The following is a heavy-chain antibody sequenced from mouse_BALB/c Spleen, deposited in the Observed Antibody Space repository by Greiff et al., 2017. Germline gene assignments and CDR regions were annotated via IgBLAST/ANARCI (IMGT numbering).Heavy chain of an antibody. V-gene: IGHV1S56*01. J-gene: IGHJ2*01. D-gene: IGHD1-1*01. CDR3: ARGYYYGSRTDY. CDR2: IFPGDGST. CDR1: GYTFTSYD. Sequence: VQLQQPGAELVKPGASVKLSCKASGYTFTSYDINWVRQRPEQGLEWIGWIFPGDGSTKYNEKFKGKATLTTDKSSSTAYMQLSRLTSEDSAVYYCARGYYYGSRTDYWGQGTTLTVSS.